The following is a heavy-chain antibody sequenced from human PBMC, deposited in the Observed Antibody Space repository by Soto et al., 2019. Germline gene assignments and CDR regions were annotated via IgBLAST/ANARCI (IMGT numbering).Heavy chain of an antibody. Sequence: GASVKVSCKASGYTFTSYAMHWVRQAPGQRLEWMGWINAGNGNTKYPQKFQGRVTITRDTSASTAYMELSSLRSEDTAVYYCARGSDILTGYYGFDPWGQGTLVTVSS. CDR1: GYTFTSYA. J-gene: IGHJ5*02. D-gene: IGHD3-9*01. CDR3: ARGSDILTGYYGFDP. V-gene: IGHV1-3*01. CDR2: INAGNGNT.